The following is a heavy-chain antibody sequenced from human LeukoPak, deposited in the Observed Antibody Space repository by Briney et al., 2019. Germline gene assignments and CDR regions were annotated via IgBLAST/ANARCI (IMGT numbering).Heavy chain of an antibody. D-gene: IGHD6-13*01. CDR1: GGTFSSYA. V-gene: IGHV1-69*04. Sequence: ASVKVSCKASGGTFSSYAIIWVRQAPGQGLEWMGRIIPILGIANYAQKFQGRVTITADKSTSTAYMELSSLRSEDTAVYYCARVGVAAAEEYYFDYWGQGTLVTVSS. J-gene: IGHJ4*02. CDR2: IIPILGIA. CDR3: ARVGVAAAEEYYFDY.